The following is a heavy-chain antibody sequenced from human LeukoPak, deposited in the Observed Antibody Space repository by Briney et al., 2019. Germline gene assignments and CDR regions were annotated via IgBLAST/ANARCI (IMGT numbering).Heavy chain of an antibody. V-gene: IGHV4-59*01. Sequence: SETLSLTCTVSGGSISGYYWTWTRQPPGKGLEWIGQIHYSGKADYNPSLRSRITISVDTSKNQMFLKPSSLTAADTAVYYCARFGVDYDMGVWGQGTTVTVPS. CDR1: GGSISGYY. CDR3: ARFGVDYDMGV. CDR2: IHYSGKA. J-gene: IGHJ6*02. D-gene: IGHD3-16*01.